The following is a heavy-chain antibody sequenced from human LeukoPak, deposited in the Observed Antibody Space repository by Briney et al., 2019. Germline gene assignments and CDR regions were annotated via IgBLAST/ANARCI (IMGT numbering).Heavy chain of an antibody. CDR1: GGSLTGYF. D-gene: IGHD3-16*01. CDR2: VFYSGDT. CDR3: ARVGPYYYYMDV. V-gene: IGHV4-59*08. Sequence: SETLSLTCSVSGGSLTGYFWSWIRQPPGKALEWVGYVFYSGDTRYNPSLETRVATSVDPSKKQFSLRLTSVTAADTAVYYCARVGPYYYYMDVWGKGTTVTVSS. J-gene: IGHJ6*03.